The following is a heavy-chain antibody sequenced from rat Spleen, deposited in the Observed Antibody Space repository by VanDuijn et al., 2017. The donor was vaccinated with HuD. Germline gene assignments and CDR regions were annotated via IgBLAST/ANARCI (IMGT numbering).Heavy chain of an antibody. D-gene: IGHD1-9*01. V-gene: IGHV5-29*01. Sequence: EVQLVESGGGLVQPGGSLKLSCVASGITFTNYWMTWIRQAPTKGLEWVATISYGDTSGHSSTYYRDPVKGRFTISRDIAKSTLSLQMDSLRSEDTATYYCARRHYGYTDYFDYWGQGVMVTVSS. CDR1: GITFTNYW. J-gene: IGHJ2*01. CDR2: ISYGDTSGHSST. CDR3: ARRHYGYTDYFDY.